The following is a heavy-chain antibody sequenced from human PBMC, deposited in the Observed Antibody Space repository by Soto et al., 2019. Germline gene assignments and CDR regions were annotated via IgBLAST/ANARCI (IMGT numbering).Heavy chain of an antibody. CDR3: AREGIVVVAPVFDY. J-gene: IGHJ4*02. Sequence: SVKVSCKAFGGTFSSYTISWVRQAPGQGLEWMGRIIPILGIANYAQKFQGRVTITADKSTSTDYMELSSLRSEDTAVYYCAREGIVVVAPVFDYWGQGTLVTVSS. CDR1: GGTFSSYT. V-gene: IGHV1-69*02. CDR2: IIPILGIA. D-gene: IGHD2-15*01.